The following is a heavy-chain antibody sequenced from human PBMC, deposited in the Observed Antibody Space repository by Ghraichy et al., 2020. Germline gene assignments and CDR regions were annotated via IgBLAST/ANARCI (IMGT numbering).Heavy chain of an antibody. D-gene: IGHD3-22*01. CDR3: AKERDTSGYYSFRGDYYGMDV. V-gene: IGHV3-30*18. CDR2: ISYDGSKK. J-gene: IGHJ6*02. Sequence: GESLNISCAASGFTFSRYGMHWVRQAPGKGLEWVAVISYDGSKKNYADSVKGRFTISRDNSKNTLYVQMNSLRAEDTAVYYCAKERDTSGYYSFRGDYYGMDVWGQGTTVTVSS. CDR1: GFTFSRYG.